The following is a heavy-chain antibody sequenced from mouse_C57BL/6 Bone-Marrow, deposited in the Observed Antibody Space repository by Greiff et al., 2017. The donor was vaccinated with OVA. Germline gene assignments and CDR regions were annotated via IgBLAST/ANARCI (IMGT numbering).Heavy chain of an antibody. CDR2: IYPRSGNT. J-gene: IGHJ2*01. CDR1: GYTFTSYG. V-gene: IGHV1-81*01. Sequence: VQVVESGAELARPGASVKLSCKASGYTFTSYGISWVKQRTGQGLEWIGEIYPRSGNTYYNEKFKGKATLTADKASIPSYMDLRRLTSENSAVYFCAALYYYGRVDYWGQGTTLTVSS. D-gene: IGHD1-1*01. CDR3: AALYYYGRVDY.